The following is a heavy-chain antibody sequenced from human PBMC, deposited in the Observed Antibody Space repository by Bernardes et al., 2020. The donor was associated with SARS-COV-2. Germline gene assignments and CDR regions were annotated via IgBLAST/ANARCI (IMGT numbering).Heavy chain of an antibody. CDR2: IYGDVKT. J-gene: IGHJ6*02. CDR1: GFSVSANY. V-gene: IGHV3-66*02. D-gene: IGHD5-18*01. Sequence: GSLRLSCAASGFSVSANYMNWVRQAPGKGLEWVSVIYGDVKTHYADSVRGRFTISRDNSKNTLLLQMNSLRPEDTAVYYCARDVHVDTPMATHYFYYSLDAWGQGTTVTVSS. CDR3: ARDVHVDTPMATHYFYYSLDA.